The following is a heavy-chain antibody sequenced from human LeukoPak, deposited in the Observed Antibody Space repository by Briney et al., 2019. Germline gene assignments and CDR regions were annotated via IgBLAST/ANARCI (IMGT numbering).Heavy chain of an antibody. J-gene: IGHJ3*02. CDR1: GFTFSSYA. Sequence: GGSLRLPCAASGFTFSSYAMHWVRQAPGKGLEWVAVISYDGSNKYYADSVKGRFTISRDNSKNTLYLQMNSLRAEDTAVYYCARAKSWASITMIVVGGAFDIWGQGTMVTVSS. D-gene: IGHD3-22*01. CDR2: ISYDGSNK. V-gene: IGHV3-30-3*01. CDR3: ARAKSWASITMIVVGGAFDI.